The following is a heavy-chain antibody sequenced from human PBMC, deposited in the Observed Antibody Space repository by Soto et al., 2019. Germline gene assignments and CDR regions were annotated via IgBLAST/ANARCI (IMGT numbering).Heavy chain of an antibody. V-gene: IGHV3-30*18. CDR2: ISYDGSNK. Sequence: QVQLVESGGGVVQPGRSLRLSCAASGFTFSSYGMHWVRQAPGKGLVWVAVISYDGSNKYYADSVKGRFTISRDKSKNTLYLHMSSLRAEDTAVYYCAKGPAIVLVPAAMNYYYGMDVWGRGTTVTVSS. D-gene: IGHD2-2*01. J-gene: IGHJ6*02. CDR1: GFTFSSYG. CDR3: AKGPAIVLVPAAMNYYYGMDV.